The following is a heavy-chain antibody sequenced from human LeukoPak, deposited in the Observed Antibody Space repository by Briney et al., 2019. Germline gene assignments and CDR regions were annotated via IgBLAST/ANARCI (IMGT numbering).Heavy chain of an antibody. V-gene: IGHV4-4*07. D-gene: IGHD2-2*01. CDR2: IYSSGDT. J-gene: IGHJ4*02. Sequence: PSETLSLTCTVPSGSMSSYYWTWIRQPAGKGLEWIGRIYSSGDTNYSPSLKSRVTMSLDMSQKQFSLMLSSVTAADTAVYYCATLLYCSSSRCSDYWGQGTLVTVSS. CDR1: SGSMSSYY. CDR3: ATLLYCSSSRCSDY.